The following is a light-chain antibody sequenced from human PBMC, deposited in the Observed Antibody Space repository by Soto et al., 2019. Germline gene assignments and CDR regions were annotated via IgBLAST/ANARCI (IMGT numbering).Light chain of an antibody. Sequence: QSVLTQPPSGSGTPGQRVTISCSGSSSNIGSHPVNWYQPLPGTAPKLLLYGDNQRPSGVPDRFSASKSGASASLAISGLQSEDEATYYCASWDNSLNGLYVFGAGTKVTVL. J-gene: IGLJ1*01. CDR3: ASWDNSLNGLYV. CDR1: SSNIGSHP. CDR2: GDN. V-gene: IGLV1-44*01.